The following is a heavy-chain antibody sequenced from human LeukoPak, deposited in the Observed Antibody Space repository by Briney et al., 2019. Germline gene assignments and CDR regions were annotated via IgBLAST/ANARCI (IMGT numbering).Heavy chain of an antibody. D-gene: IGHD3-22*01. J-gene: IGHJ5*01. V-gene: IGHV1-18*01. CDR3: ARDKAFLGYYDTSGYFQQWFDS. CDR1: DYTFTNYG. CDR2: ISTYNGNT. Sequence: ASVKVSCKAADYTFTNYGIAWVRQAPGQGLEWMGWISTYNGNTMYAESLQGRVTMTTDTSTSTAYMDLRSLGFDDTAVYYCARDKAFLGYYDTSGYFQQWFDSWGRGTLVTVSS.